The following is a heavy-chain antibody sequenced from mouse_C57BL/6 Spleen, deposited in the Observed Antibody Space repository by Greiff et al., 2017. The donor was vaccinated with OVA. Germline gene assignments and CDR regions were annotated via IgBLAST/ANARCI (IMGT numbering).Heavy chain of an antibody. V-gene: IGHV1-52*01. Sequence: QVQLKQPGAELVRPGSSVKLSCKASGYTFTSYWMHWVKQRPIQGLEWIGNIDPSDSETHYNQKFKDQATLTVDKSSSTAYMQLSSLTSEDSAVYYCARYGGSSPTVLAYWGQGTLVTVSA. CDR2: IDPSDSET. CDR1: GYTFTSYW. CDR3: ARYGGSSPTVLAY. J-gene: IGHJ3*01. D-gene: IGHD1-1*01.